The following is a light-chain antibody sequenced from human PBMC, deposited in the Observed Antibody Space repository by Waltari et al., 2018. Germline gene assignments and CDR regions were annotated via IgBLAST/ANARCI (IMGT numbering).Light chain of an antibody. Sequence: DIVMTQSPDSLAVSLGERATINCKSSQIVLYSSNNKNYLAWYQQKPGQPPKLLIYWASPRESGVPDRFSGSGSGTDFTLTISSLQAEDVAVYYCQQYYSTPWTFGQGTKVEIK. CDR3: QQYYSTPWT. CDR2: WAS. CDR1: QIVLYSSNNKNY. J-gene: IGKJ1*01. V-gene: IGKV4-1*01.